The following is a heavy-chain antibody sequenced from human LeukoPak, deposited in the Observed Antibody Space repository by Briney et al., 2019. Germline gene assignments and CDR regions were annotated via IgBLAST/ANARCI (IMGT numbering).Heavy chain of an antibody. J-gene: IGHJ5*02. Sequence: ASVKVSCKASGGTFSSSAVQWVRQARGQRLEWIGWIVVGSGNTNYAQKFQERVTITRDMSTSTAYMELSSLRSEDTAVYYCAADTHYDFWSGFYWFDPWGQGTLVTVSS. CDR1: GGTFSSSA. CDR3: AADTHYDFWSGFYWFDP. D-gene: IGHD3-3*01. V-gene: IGHV1-58*01. CDR2: IVVGSGNT.